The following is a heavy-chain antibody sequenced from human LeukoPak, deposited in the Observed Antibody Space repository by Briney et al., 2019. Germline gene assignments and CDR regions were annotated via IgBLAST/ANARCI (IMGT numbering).Heavy chain of an antibody. Sequence: GGSLRLSCAASGFTFDDYAMHWVRHAPGKGLEWVSGISWNSGSIGYADSVKGRFTISRDNAKNSLYLQMNSLRAEDTALYYCAKDIRGYYYDSSDDAFDIWGQGTMVTVSS. D-gene: IGHD3-22*01. V-gene: IGHV3-9*01. J-gene: IGHJ3*02. CDR3: AKDIRGYYYDSSDDAFDI. CDR2: ISWNSGSI. CDR1: GFTFDDYA.